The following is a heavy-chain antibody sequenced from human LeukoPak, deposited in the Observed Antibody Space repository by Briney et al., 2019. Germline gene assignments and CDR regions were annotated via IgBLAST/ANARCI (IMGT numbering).Heavy chain of an antibody. CDR1: GFTFSSYD. CDR2: IGTAGDT. V-gene: IGHV3-13*01. J-gene: IGHJ3*02. D-gene: IGHD3-22*01. Sequence: GGSLRLSCAVSGFTFSSYDMHWVRHATGKGLEWVSAIGTAGDTYYPGSVKGRFTISRENAKNSLYLQMSSLRAGDTAVYYCARALRYDSSGPTDAFDIWGQGTMVTVSS. CDR3: ARALRYDSSGPTDAFDI.